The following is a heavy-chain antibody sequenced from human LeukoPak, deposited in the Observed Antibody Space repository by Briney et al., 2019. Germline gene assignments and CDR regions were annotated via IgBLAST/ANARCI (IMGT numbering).Heavy chain of an antibody. V-gene: IGHV3-7*01. CDR1: GLLFSKCW. CDR2: IKEDGSVR. Sequence: PGGSLRLSCAASGLLFSKCWMNWVRQAPGKGLEWVANIKEDGSVRQYVDSVKGRFTISRDNSKNTLYLQMNSLRAEDTAVYYCAKEASLNYDILTGYYSRAPDYFDYWGQGTLVTVSS. CDR3: AKEASLNYDILTGYYSRAPDYFDY. J-gene: IGHJ4*02. D-gene: IGHD3-9*01.